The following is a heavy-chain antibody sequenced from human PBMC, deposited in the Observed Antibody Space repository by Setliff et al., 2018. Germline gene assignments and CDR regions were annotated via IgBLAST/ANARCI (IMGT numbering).Heavy chain of an antibody. J-gene: IGHJ4*02. CDR2: IKKDGSIK. D-gene: IGHD4-17*01. CDR1: GFTFRSYW. CDR3: SRDLQGSGDYVVDY. V-gene: IGHV3-7*01. Sequence: GESLKISCAASGFTFRSYWMSWVRQAPGKGLEWVANIKKDGSIKYYLDSVRGRFPISRDNAENSLTLQMNSLRVEDTAVYYCSRDLQGSGDYVVDYWGQGTLVTVS.